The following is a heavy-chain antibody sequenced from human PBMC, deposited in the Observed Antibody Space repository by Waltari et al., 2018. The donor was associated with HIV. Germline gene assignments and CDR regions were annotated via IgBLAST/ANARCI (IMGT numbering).Heavy chain of an antibody. V-gene: IGHV3-15*01. J-gene: IGHJ6*02. D-gene: IGHD3-10*01. Sequence: EVQLVESGGGLVKPGGSLRLSCAASGFTFSNAWRSWVRQAPGKGLEWVGRIKSKTDGGTTDYAAPVKGRFTISRDDSKNTLYLQMNSLKTEDTAVYYCTTLVLLGVGMDVWGQGTTVTVSS. CDR3: TTLVLLGVGMDV. CDR1: GFTFSNAW. CDR2: IKSKTDGGTT.